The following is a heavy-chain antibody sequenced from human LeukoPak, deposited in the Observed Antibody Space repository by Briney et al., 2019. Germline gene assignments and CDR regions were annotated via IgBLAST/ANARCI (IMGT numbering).Heavy chain of an antibody. D-gene: IGHD3-10*01. CDR2: IYYSGST. CDR3: AQLGGSYYNGYFDY. Sequence: SETLSLACTVSGGSISSYYWSWIRQPPGKGLEWIGYIYYSGSTNYNPSLKSRVTISVDTSKNQFSLKLSSVTAADTAVYYCAQLGGSYYNGYFDYWGQGTLVTVSS. V-gene: IGHV4-59*01. CDR1: GGSISSYY. J-gene: IGHJ4*02.